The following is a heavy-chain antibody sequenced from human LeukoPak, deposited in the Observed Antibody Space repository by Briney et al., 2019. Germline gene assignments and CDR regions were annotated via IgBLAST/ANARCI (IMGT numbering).Heavy chain of an antibody. CDR2: ISASGST. D-gene: IGHD5-24*01. Sequence: PSETLSLTCTVSGGSISRYYWSWIRQPAGKGLEWIGRISASGSTNYNPSLKSRVTISVNTSKNQFSLKLSSVTATDTAVYYCAREQRWLQSLDYWGQGTLVTVSS. CDR3: AREQRWLQSLDY. V-gene: IGHV4-4*07. CDR1: GGSISRYY. J-gene: IGHJ4*02.